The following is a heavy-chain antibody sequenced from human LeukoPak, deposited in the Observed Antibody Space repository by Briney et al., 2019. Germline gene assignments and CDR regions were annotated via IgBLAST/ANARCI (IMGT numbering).Heavy chain of an antibody. J-gene: IGHJ4*02. Sequence: QPGASLRLSCAASGFTFSSYAMRWVRQAPGKGLEWVSAISGSGGSTYYADSVKGRFTISRDNSKNTLYLQMNSLRAEDTAVYYCALGVRGVTFDYWGQGTLVPVSS. CDR3: ALGVRGVTFDY. CDR2: ISGSGGST. CDR1: GFTFSSYA. V-gene: IGHV3-23*01. D-gene: IGHD3-10*01.